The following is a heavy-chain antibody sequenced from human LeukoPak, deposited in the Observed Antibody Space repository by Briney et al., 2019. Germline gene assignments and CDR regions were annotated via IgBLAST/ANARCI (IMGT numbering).Heavy chain of an antibody. Sequence: SETLSLTCTVSGGSVSSGSYYWSWIRQPPGKGLEWIGYIYYSGSTNYNPSLKSRVTISVNTSKNQFSLKLSSVTAADTAVYYCASNLSGSYYNWFDPWGQGTLVTVSS. J-gene: IGHJ5*02. CDR3: ASNLSGSYYNWFDP. D-gene: IGHD1-26*01. CDR1: GGSVSSGSYY. V-gene: IGHV4-61*01. CDR2: IYYSGST.